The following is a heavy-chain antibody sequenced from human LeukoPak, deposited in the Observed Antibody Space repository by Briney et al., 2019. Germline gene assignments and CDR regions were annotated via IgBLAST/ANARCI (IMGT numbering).Heavy chain of an antibody. CDR3: AKDSRGYSYGYGRNNWFDP. J-gene: IGHJ5*02. CDR1: GFTFSSYA. Sequence: PGGSLRLSCAASGFTFSSYAMSWVRQAPGKGLEWVSAISGSGGSTYYADSVKGRFTISRDNSKNTLYLQMNSLRAEDTAVYYCAKDSRGYSYGYGRNNWFDPWGQGTLVTVSS. V-gene: IGHV3-23*01. D-gene: IGHD5-18*01. CDR2: ISGSGGST.